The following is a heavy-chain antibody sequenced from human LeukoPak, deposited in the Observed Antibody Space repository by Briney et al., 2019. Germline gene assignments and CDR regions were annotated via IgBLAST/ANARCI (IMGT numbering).Heavy chain of an antibody. Sequence: PGGSLRLSCAASGFTFSSYSMNWVRQAPGKGLEWVSSISSSSSYIYYADSVKGRFTISRDNAKNSLYLQMNSLRAEDTAVYYCAKGGPHLYRFYHYWGRGTLVTVSS. CDR1: GFTFSSYS. CDR3: AKGGPHLYRFYHY. V-gene: IGHV3-21*04. J-gene: IGHJ4*02. CDR2: ISSSSSYI. D-gene: IGHD2/OR15-2a*01.